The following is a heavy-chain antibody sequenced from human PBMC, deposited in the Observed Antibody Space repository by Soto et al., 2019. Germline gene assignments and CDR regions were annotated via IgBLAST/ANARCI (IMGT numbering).Heavy chain of an antibody. J-gene: IGHJ4*02. D-gene: IGHD4-17*01. V-gene: IGHV4-59*01. CDR2: IYYSGST. CDR1: GGSISSYY. CDR3: ARGGGYGESGGWEGYDH. Sequence: PSETLSLTCTVSGGSISSYYWSWIRQPPGKGLEWIGYIYYSGSTNYNPSLKSRVTISVDTSKNQFSLKLSSVTAADTAVYYCARGGGYGESGGWEGYDHWGQGTLVTVSS.